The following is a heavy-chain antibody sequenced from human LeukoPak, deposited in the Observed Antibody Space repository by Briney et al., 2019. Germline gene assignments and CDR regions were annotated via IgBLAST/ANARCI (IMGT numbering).Heavy chain of an antibody. D-gene: IGHD5-12*01. CDR1: GYTFTSYY. J-gene: IGHJ2*01. CDR3: ARIPVATGYFDL. V-gene: IGHV1-46*01. CDR2: INPSGGST. Sequence: ASVKVSCKASGYTFTSYYMHWVRQAPGQGLEGMGIINPSGGSTSYAQKFQGRVTMTRDTSKSTVYMELSSLRSEDTAVYYCARIPVATGYFDLWGRGTLVTVSS.